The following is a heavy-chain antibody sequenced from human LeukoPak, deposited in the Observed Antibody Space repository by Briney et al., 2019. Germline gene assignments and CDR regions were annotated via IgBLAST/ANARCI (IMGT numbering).Heavy chain of an antibody. D-gene: IGHD1-26*01. CDR1: GGSISSSSYY. Sequence: SETLSLTCTASGGSISSSSYYWGWIRQPPGKGLEWIGSIYYSGSTYYNPSLKSRVTISVDTSKNQFSLKLSSVTAADTAVYYCARRVLSGSYSWFDPWGQGTLVTVSS. V-gene: IGHV4-39*01. CDR2: IYYSGST. CDR3: ARRVLSGSYSWFDP. J-gene: IGHJ5*02.